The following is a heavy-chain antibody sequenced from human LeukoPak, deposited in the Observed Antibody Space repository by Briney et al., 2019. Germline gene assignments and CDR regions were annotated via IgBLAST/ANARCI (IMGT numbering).Heavy chain of an antibody. CDR2: IIPIFGTA. CDR3: ARVGGGYSYGYLYYFDY. V-gene: IGHV1-69*01. D-gene: IGHD5-18*01. J-gene: IGHJ4*02. CDR1: GGTFSSYA. Sequence: GASVKVSCKASGGTFSSYAISWVRQAPGQGLEWMGGIIPIFGTANYAQKFQGRVTITADESTSTAYMELRSLRSEDTAVYYCARVGGGYSYGYLYYFDYWGQGTLVTVSS.